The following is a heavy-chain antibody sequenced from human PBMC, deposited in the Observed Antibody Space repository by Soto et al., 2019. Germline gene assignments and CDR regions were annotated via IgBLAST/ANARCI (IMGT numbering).Heavy chain of an antibody. D-gene: IGHD1-26*01. V-gene: IGHV4-59*01. CDR1: GGSISSYY. CDR2: IYYSGST. CDR3: GRGGMGGSYAGVFDAFDI. Sequence: SETLSLTCTVSGGSISSYYWSWIRQPPGKGLEWIGYIYYSGSTNYNPSLKSRVTISVDTSKNQFSLKLSSVTAADTAVYYCGRGGMGGSYAGVFDAFDIWGQGTMVTVSS. J-gene: IGHJ3*02.